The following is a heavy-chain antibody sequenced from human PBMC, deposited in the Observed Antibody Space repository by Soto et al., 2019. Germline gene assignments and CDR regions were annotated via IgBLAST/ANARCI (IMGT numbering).Heavy chain of an antibody. Sequence: GGSLRLSCAASRFTFSNYAMSWVRQAPGKGLEWVSGISGSGGSTYYADSVKGRFTISRDNSKNTLYLQMNSLRAEDTAVYYCAKAKYYYDSSGYYLFDYWGQGTLVTVSS. V-gene: IGHV3-23*01. CDR1: RFTFSNYA. D-gene: IGHD3-22*01. CDR3: AKAKYYYDSSGYYLFDY. CDR2: ISGSGGST. J-gene: IGHJ4*02.